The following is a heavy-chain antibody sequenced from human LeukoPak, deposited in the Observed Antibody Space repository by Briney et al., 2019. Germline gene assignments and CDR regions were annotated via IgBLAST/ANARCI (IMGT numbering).Heavy chain of an antibody. CDR3: ARKISDYVWGSYRYTNHYGMDV. J-gene: IGHJ6*02. CDR1: GYTFTSYG. V-gene: IGHV1-18*01. Sequence: GASVKVSCKASGYTFTSYGISWVRQAPGQGLDWMGWISAYNGNTNYAQKLQGRVTMTTDTSTSTAYMELRSLRSDDTAVYYCARKISDYVWGSYRYTNHYGMDVWGQGTTVTVSS. D-gene: IGHD3-16*02. CDR2: ISAYNGNT.